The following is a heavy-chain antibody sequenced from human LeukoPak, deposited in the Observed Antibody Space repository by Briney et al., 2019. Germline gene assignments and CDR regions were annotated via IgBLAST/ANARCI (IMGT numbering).Heavy chain of an antibody. J-gene: IGHJ4*02. Sequence: PGGSLRLSCAASGFTFGDYYMSWIRQAPGKGLEWVSYISSSGSTIYYADSVKGRFTISRDNAKNSLYLQMNSLRAEDTAVYYCARVPLTYYYDSSGPFDYWGQGTLVTVSS. CDR2: ISSSGSTI. V-gene: IGHV3-11*01. CDR1: GFTFGDYY. D-gene: IGHD3-22*01. CDR3: ARVPLTYYYDSSGPFDY.